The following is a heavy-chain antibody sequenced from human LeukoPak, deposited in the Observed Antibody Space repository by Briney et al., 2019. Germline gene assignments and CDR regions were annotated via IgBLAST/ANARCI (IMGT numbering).Heavy chain of an antibody. CDR2: IYPGDSDT. V-gene: IGHV5-51*01. D-gene: IGHD4-17*01. CDR1: GYRFTTYW. Sequence: GESLKISCQGSGYRFTTYWIGWLRQMPGKGLEWMGIIYPGDSDTRYGPSFQGQVTISADKSISTAYLQWSGLKASDSAMYYCARSLTVTTFDLWGQGTLVTVSS. J-gene: IGHJ4*02. CDR3: ARSLTVTTFDL.